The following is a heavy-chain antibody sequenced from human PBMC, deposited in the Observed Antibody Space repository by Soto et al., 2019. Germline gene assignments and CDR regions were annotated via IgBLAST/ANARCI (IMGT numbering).Heavy chain of an antibody. CDR3: AKSGLGEYGYGDK. CDR1: GLTFSNYA. CDR2: ISYDGRNK. Sequence: PGGSLRLSCVASGLTFSNYAMHWVRQAPGKGLEWVSVISYDGRNKYYADSLKGRFTISRDNSKNTVYLQVSSLRADDTAVYYCAKSGLGEYGYGDKWGQGVLVTVSS. V-gene: IGHV3-30*18. D-gene: IGHD4-17*01. J-gene: IGHJ4*02.